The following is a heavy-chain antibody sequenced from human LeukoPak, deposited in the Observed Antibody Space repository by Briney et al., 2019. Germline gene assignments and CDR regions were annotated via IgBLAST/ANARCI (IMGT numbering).Heavy chain of an antibody. D-gene: IGHD1-26*01. CDR2: IKQDGSEK. V-gene: IGHV3-7*01. J-gene: IGHJ4*02. Sequence: QTGGSLRLSCTASGFTFSRYWMSWVRQAPGKGLEWVANIKQDGSEKYYVDSVKGRFTISRDNAKNSLYLQLNSLRAEDTAVYYCAKDRGSFHFDYWGQGTLVTVSS. CDR3: AKDRGSFHFDY. CDR1: GFTFSRYW.